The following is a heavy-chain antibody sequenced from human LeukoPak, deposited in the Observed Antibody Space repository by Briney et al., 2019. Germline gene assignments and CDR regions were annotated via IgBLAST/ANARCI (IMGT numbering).Heavy chain of an antibody. CDR1: GGSISSSSYY. Sequence: SETLSLTCTVSGGSISSSSYYWGWIRQPPGKGLEWIGTIYNSGSTYYNASLESRVTISVDTSKNQFSLKLSSVTAADTAVYYCARAYSSSWYFNWFDPWGQGTLVTVSS. D-gene: IGHD6-13*01. CDR2: IYNSGST. CDR3: ARAYSSSWYFNWFDP. V-gene: IGHV4-39*07. J-gene: IGHJ5*02.